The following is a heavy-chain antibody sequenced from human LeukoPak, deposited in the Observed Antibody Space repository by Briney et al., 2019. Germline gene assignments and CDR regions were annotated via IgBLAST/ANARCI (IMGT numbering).Heavy chain of an antibody. Sequence: GASVKVSCKASGGTFSSYAISWVRQVPGQGLEWMGRIIPIFGTANYAQKFQGRVTITADKSTSTAYMELSSLRSEDTAVYYCARVYNINWFDPWGQGTLVTVSS. CDR1: GGTFSSYA. CDR3: ARVYNINWFDP. CDR2: IIPIFGTA. V-gene: IGHV1-69*06. D-gene: IGHD1-14*01. J-gene: IGHJ5*02.